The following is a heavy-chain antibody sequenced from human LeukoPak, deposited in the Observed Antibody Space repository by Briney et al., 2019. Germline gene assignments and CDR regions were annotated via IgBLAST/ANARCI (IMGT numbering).Heavy chain of an antibody. Sequence: SETLSLTCTVSDGSISRYYWSWIRQPPGKGLEWIGYIYYSGSTNYNPSPKSRVTISVDTSKNQFSLKLSSVTAADTAVYYCARECTGCWFDPWGQGTLVTVSS. V-gene: IGHV4-59*01. J-gene: IGHJ5*02. CDR3: ARECTGCWFDP. CDR1: DGSISRYY. D-gene: IGHD3-10*02. CDR2: IYYSGST.